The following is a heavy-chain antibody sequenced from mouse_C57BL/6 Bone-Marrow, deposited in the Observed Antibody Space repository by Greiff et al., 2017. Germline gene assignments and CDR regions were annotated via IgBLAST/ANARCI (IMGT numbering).Heavy chain of an antibody. CDR1: GFNIKDDY. J-gene: IGHJ2*01. D-gene: IGHD2-3*01. CDR3: TTGDGYSYFDY. Sequence: VQLQQSGAELVRPGASVKLSCTASGFNIKDDYMHWVKQRPEQGLEWIGWIDPENGDTEYASKFQGKATITADTSSNPAYLQLSSLTSEDTAVYYCTTGDGYSYFDYWGQGTTLTVSS. CDR2: IDPENGDT. V-gene: IGHV14-4*01.